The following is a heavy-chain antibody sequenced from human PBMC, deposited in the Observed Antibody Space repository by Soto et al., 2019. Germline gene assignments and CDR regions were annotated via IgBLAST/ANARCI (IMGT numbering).Heavy chain of an antibody. D-gene: IGHD3-9*01. CDR1: GFTFSSYG. CDR3: ARSPRIYNGYDILTGYYYVHGNFDY. CDR2: IWYDGSNK. Sequence: QVQLVESGGGVVQPGRSLRLSCAASGFTFSSYGMHWVRQAPGKGLEWVAVIWYDGSNKYYADSVKGRFTISRDNSKNTLYLQMNSLRAEDTAVYYCARSPRIYNGYDILTGYYYVHGNFDYWGQGTLVTVSS. V-gene: IGHV3-33*01. J-gene: IGHJ4*02.